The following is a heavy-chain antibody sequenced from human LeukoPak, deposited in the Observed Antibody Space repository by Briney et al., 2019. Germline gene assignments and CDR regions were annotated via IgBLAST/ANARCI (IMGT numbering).Heavy chain of an antibody. D-gene: IGHD1-26*01. CDR1: GFTFSSYS. J-gene: IGHJ2*01. CDR3: ARDQRGWQLLSRPRQLYWYFDL. V-gene: IGHV3-7*01. CDR2: IQQDGSEK. Sequence: GGSLRLSCAASGFTFSSYSMSWVRQAPGKGLEWVANIQQDGSEKYYVDSVKGRFTISRDSARNSLYLQMNSLRAEDTAVYYCARDQRGWQLLSRPRQLYWYFDLWGRGTLVTVSS.